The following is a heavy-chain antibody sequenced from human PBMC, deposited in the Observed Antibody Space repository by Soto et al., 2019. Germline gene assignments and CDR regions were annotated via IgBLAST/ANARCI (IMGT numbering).Heavy chain of an antibody. Sequence: EGPLRLSRAAPGFTFSNAWMHLGRQAPGKGLEWVGRLKIKTHGGTADYAAPGKGRFTSSRDDSKNTLSLEMSSLETEDTAVYYCTTEGAWQPYYFVYWGPGALVTVS. CDR3: TTEGAWQPYYFVY. D-gene: IGHD6-13*01. V-gene: IGHV3-15*01. CDR2: LKIKTHGGTA. CDR1: GFTFSNAW. J-gene: IGHJ4*02.